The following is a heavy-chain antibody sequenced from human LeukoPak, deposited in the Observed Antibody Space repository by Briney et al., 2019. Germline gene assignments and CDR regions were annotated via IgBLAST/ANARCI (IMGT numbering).Heavy chain of an antibody. CDR3: ANAPDNSGTYYIYYFDS. CDR2: ISGSGGIT. CDR1: GFTFSSYA. V-gene: IGHV3-23*01. D-gene: IGHD3-10*01. Sequence: GGSLRLSCAASGFTFSSYAISWVRQAPRKGLEWVSAISGSGGITYYADSVKGRFTISRDNSKNTLYLQMNRLRGEDTDVYYCANAPDNSGTYYIYYFDSWGQGTLVTVSS. J-gene: IGHJ4*02.